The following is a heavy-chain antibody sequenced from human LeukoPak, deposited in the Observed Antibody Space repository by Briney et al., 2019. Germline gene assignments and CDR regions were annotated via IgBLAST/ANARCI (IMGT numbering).Heavy chain of an antibody. CDR3: ARVWTTLTTPDAFDI. V-gene: IGHV3-23*01. CDR2: ISGSGGST. J-gene: IGHJ3*02. D-gene: IGHD4-17*01. CDR1: GFTFSSYA. Sequence: GGSLRLSCAASGFTFSSYAMSWVRQAPGKGLEWVSAISGSGGSTYYADSVKGRFTISRDNSKNTLYLQMNSLRAEDTAVYYCARVWTTLTTPDAFDIWRQGTMVTVST.